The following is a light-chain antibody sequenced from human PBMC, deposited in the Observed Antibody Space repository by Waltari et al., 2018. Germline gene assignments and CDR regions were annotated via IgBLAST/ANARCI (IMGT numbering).Light chain of an antibody. J-gene: IGLJ3*02. CDR1: SSNIGSNY. Sequence: QSVLTQPPSVSAAPGQQVTISCPGSSSNIGSNYVSWYQQFPGTTPQLLIYENKKRPSGIPDRFSGSKSGTSATLDISRLQAGDEADYYCGTWDASLRAWVFGGGTKLTVL. V-gene: IGLV1-51*02. CDR2: ENK. CDR3: GTWDASLRAWV.